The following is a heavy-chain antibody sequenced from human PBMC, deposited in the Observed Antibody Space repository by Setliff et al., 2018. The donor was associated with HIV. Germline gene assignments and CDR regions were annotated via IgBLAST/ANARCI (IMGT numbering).Heavy chain of an antibody. Sequence: LSLTCTVSAGSIGSSTYYWAWIRQPPGKGLEWIGTIYYSGSTYYNPSLRSRATISVDTSKNQFSLKLSSVTAADTAMYYCIIAYSSGWLSPMGFDSWGQGTLVTVSS. CDR2: IYYSGST. J-gene: IGHJ4*02. D-gene: IGHD6-19*01. CDR3: IIAYSSGWLSPMGFDS. CDR1: AGSIGSSTYY. V-gene: IGHV4-39*01.